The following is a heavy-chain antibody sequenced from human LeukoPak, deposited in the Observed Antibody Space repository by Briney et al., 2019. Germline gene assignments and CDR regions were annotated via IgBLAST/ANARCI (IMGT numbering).Heavy chain of an antibody. V-gene: IGHV3-23*01. Sequence: GGSLRLSCTAAGFTFSTYAMGWARQAPGKGLEWVSGIGSNGVDTYYADSAKGRFTISRDNSKNTVYLQMNNLRGEDTAVYYCAKAGARGNVNWFDSWGQGTLVTVSS. J-gene: IGHJ5*01. CDR1: GFTFSTYA. CDR2: IGSNGVDT. CDR3: AKAGARGNVNWFDS. D-gene: IGHD1-1*01.